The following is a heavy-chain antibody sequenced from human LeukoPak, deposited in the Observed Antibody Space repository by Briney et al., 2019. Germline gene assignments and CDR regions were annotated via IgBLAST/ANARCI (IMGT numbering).Heavy chain of an antibody. Sequence: ASAKVSCKASGGTFSSYAISWVRQAPGQGLEWMGRIIPIFGIANYAQKFQGRVTITADESTSTAYMELSSLRSEDTAVYYCARGRDGYNSDPWGQGTLVTVSS. CDR2: IIPIFGIA. D-gene: IGHD5-24*01. CDR3: ARGRDGYNSDP. J-gene: IGHJ5*02. CDR1: GGTFSSYA. V-gene: IGHV1-69*15.